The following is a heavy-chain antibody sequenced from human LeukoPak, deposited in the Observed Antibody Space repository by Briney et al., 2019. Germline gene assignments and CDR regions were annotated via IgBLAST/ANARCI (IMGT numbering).Heavy chain of an antibody. CDR3: ARDLGNYCSSTSCSTGY. CDR1: GFTFSSYA. Sequence: GGSLRLPCAASGFTFSSYAMHWVRQAPGKGLEWVAVISYDGSNKYYADSVKGRFTISRDNCKNTLYLQMNSLRAEDTAVYYCARDLGNYCSSTSCSTGYRGQGTLVTVSS. V-gene: IGHV3-30*04. D-gene: IGHD2-2*01. J-gene: IGHJ4*02. CDR2: ISYDGSNK.